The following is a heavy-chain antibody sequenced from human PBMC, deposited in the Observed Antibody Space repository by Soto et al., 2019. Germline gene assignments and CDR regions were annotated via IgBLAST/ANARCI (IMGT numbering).Heavy chain of an antibody. J-gene: IGHJ4*02. D-gene: IGHD6-6*01. V-gene: IGHV4-34*01. Sequence: PSETLSLTCAVYGGSFSGYYWSWIRQPPGKGLEWIGEINHSGSTNYSPSLKSRVTISVDTSKNQFSLKLSSVTAADTAVYYCARVGAARPGDYWGQGTLVTVSS. CDR2: INHSGST. CDR1: GGSFSGYY. CDR3: ARVGAARPGDY.